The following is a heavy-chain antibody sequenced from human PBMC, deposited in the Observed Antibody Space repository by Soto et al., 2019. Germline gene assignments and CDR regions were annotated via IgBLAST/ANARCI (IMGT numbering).Heavy chain of an antibody. V-gene: IGHV3-21*01. CDR1: GFTFSVFS. J-gene: IGHJ4*02. CDR2: ISSSSGSI. CDR3: ARAGGSLLKYYFDS. Sequence: VGSLRLSCAASGFTFSVFSMNWVRQAPGKGLEWVSAISSSSGSIYYADSLKGRFTVSRDNARNSLYLQINSLRAEDTAVYYCARAGGSLLKYYFDSWGQGTLVTVSS. D-gene: IGHD3-22*01.